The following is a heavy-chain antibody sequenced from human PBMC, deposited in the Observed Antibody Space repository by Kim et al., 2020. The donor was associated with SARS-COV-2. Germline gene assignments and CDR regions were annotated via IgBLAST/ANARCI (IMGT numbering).Heavy chain of an antibody. V-gene: IGHV7-4-1*02. CDR2: INTNTGNP. CDR1: GYTFTSYA. D-gene: IGHD3-10*01. Sequence: ASVKVSCKASGYTFTSYAMNWVRQAPGQGLEWMGWINTNTGNPTYAQGFTGRFVFSLDTSVSTAYLQISSLKAEDTAVYYCASLPLWFGELGGWFDPWGQGTLVTVSS. CDR3: ASLPLWFGELGGWFDP. J-gene: IGHJ5*02.